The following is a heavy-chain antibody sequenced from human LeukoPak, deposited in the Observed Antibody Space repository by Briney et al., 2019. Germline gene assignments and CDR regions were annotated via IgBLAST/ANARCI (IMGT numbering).Heavy chain of an antibody. CDR1: GFTFSSYS. Sequence: PGGSLRLSCAASGFTFSSYSMNWVRQAPGKGLEWVSSISSSSSYIYYADSVKGRFTISRDNAKNSLYLQMNSLRAEDTAVYYCARDPRFPGTNPNEEQLAYFDYWGQGTLVTVSS. V-gene: IGHV3-21*01. J-gene: IGHJ4*02. D-gene: IGHD6-13*01. CDR3: ARDPRFPGTNPNEEQLAYFDY. CDR2: ISSSSSYI.